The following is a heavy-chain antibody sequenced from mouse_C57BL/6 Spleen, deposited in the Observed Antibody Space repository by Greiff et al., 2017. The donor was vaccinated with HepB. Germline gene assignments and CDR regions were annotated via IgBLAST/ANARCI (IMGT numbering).Heavy chain of an antibody. Sequence: EVQLQQSGPVLVKPGASVKMSCKASGYTFTDYYMNWVKQSHGKSLEWIGVINPYNGGTSYNQKFKGKATLTVDKSSSTAYMELNSLTSEDSAVYYCARSCYGSSYGWGQGTTLTVSS. CDR1: GYTFTDYY. V-gene: IGHV1-19*01. J-gene: IGHJ2*01. D-gene: IGHD1-1*01. CDR2: INPYNGGT. CDR3: ARSCYGSSYG.